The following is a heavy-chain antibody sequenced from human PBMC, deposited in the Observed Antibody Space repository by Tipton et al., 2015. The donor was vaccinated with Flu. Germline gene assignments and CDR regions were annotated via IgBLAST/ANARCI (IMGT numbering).Heavy chain of an antibody. Sequence: TLSLTCTVSGGSISSYYWYWIRQSPGKGLEWFGYIYYTRSTSYNPTLKSRVTISMDTTKNQFSLQLGSVPAADTAVYYCAGDRGIPTRLLAFDNWGQGTKVAVPS. CDR1: GGSISSYY. J-gene: IGHJ3*02. CDR2: IYYTRST. CDR3: AGDRGIPTRLLAFDN. D-gene: IGHD2-2*01. V-gene: IGHV4-59*01.